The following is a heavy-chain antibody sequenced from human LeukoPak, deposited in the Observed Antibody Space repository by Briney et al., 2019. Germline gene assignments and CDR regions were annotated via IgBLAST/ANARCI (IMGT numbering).Heavy chain of an antibody. CDR1: GYSFTSYW. Sequence: GESLKISCKGSGYSFTSYWIGWVRQMPGKGLEWMEIIYPGDSDTRYSPSFQGQVTISADKSISTAYLQWSSLKASDTAMYYCARSTRPGGNGIGKWFDPWGQGTLVTVSS. J-gene: IGHJ5*02. CDR2: IYPGDSDT. D-gene: IGHD4-23*01. CDR3: ARSTRPGGNGIGKWFDP. V-gene: IGHV5-51*01.